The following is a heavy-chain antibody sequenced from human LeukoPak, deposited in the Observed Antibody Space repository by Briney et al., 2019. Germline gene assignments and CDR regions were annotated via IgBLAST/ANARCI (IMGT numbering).Heavy chain of an antibody. V-gene: IGHV1-46*01. CDR3: ARGAMYYDFWSGYSTPNWFDP. D-gene: IGHD3-3*01. J-gene: IGHJ5*02. Sequence: ASVKVSCKASVYTFTSYYIHWVRQAPGQGLEWMGIINPSGGSTSYAQKFQGRVTMTRDTSTSTVYMELSSLRSEDTAVYYCARGAMYYDFWSGYSTPNWFDPWGQGTLVTVSS. CDR1: VYTFTSYY. CDR2: INPSGGST.